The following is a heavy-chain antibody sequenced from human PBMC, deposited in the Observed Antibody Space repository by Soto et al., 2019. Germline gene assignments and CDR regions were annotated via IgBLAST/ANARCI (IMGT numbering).Heavy chain of an antibody. CDR2: IYHSGMT. V-gene: IGHV4-31*03. J-gene: IGHJ3*02. CDR3: ATVRWELHDAFDI. D-gene: IGHD1-26*01. CDR1: GGSISTGGYY. Sequence: QVQLQESGPGLVKPSQTLSLTCTVSGGSISTGGYYWSWIRQHPGRGLEWIGYIYHSGMTFSNPSLQSRFARSIDTSKDKFSLKLSSVTAADTAVYYCATVRWELHDAFDIWGQGTMVSVSS.